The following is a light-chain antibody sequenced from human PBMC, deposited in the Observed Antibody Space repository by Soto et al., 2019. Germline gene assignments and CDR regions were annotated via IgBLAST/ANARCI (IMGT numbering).Light chain of an antibody. V-gene: IGLV1-40*01. CDR3: QSYDSSLTTFV. Sequence: QSVLTQPPSVSGAPGQRGAISCTGSGSNIGAEYDVHWYQQLPGTAPKRLIYGDNNRPSGVPDRFSGSKSGTSASLAITGLQPEDEADYYCQSYDSSLTTFVFGTGTKVTVL. J-gene: IGLJ1*01. CDR1: GSNIGAEYD. CDR2: GDN.